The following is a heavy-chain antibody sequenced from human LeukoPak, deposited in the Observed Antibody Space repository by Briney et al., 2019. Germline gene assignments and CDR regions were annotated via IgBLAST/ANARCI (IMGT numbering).Heavy chain of an antibody. CDR3: AKARLVAPAAMRGVTGWFDP. Sequence: GGSLRLSCAASGFTFSSYAMSWVRQAPGKGLEWVSAISGSGGSTYYADSVKGRFTISRDNSKNTLYLQMNSLRAEDTAVYYCAKARLVAPAAMRGVTGWFDPWGQGTLVTVSS. D-gene: IGHD2-2*01. CDR1: GFTFSSYA. J-gene: IGHJ5*02. CDR2: ISGSGGST. V-gene: IGHV3-23*01.